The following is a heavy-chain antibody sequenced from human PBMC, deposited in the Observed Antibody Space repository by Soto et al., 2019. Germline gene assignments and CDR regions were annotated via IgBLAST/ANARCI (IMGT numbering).Heavy chain of an antibody. CDR1: GYTLTELS. CDR3: ATSTDDFWSGYSPRRYMDV. J-gene: IGHJ6*03. CDR2: FDPEDGET. V-gene: IGHV1-24*01. D-gene: IGHD3-3*01. Sequence: GASVKVSCKVSGYTLTELSMHWVRQAPGKGLEWMGGFDPEDGETIYAQKFQGRVTMTEDTSTDTAYMELSSLRSEDTAVYYCATSTDDFWSGYSPRRYMDVWGKGTTVTVSS.